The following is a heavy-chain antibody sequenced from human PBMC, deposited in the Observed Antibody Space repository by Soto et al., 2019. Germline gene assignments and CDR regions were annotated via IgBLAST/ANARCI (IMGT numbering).Heavy chain of an antibody. CDR2: IYYRGST. Sequence: SEARSLTCTCSGGSIISISYYWCCIRQPPWRGLEWIGSIYYRGSTYYNPSLKSRVTISVDTSKNPFSLKLSSVTAADTAVYYCARQGRGILWFGEGYGMDVWGQGTTVTVSS. CDR1: GGSIISISYY. V-gene: IGHV4-39*01. D-gene: IGHD3-10*01. J-gene: IGHJ6*02. CDR3: ARQGRGILWFGEGYGMDV.